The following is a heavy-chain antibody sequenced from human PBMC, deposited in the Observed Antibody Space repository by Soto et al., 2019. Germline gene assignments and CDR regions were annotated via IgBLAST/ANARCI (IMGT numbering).Heavy chain of an antibody. CDR3: PKTGEILYHRGDV. CDR1: GFTFSSYG. Sequence: EVQLVESGGGLVQPGGSLRLSCAASGFTFSSYGISWVRQAPGKGLEWVSDISSCGSTIYYAESVKGRFTISRDNAKSSLYPQMNSRRDEGTGVYYRPKTGEILYHRGDVWGQGTTVTVSS. V-gene: IGHV3-48*02. J-gene: IGHJ6*02. D-gene: IGHD2-8*01. CDR2: ISSCGSTI.